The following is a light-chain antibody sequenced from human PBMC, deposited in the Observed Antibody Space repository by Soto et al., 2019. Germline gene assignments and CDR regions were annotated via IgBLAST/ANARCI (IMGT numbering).Light chain of an antibody. V-gene: IGKV3-15*01. CDR2: YAS. CDR1: QSVTNT. Sequence: IVMTQSPATLSVSPGERVTISCRASQSVTNTLAWYQHKPGQAPRLLISYASRGATGIPSRFSGSGSGTDFTLTINSLQSEDFAVYYCQQYGSSPPSSTFGQGTRLEIK. CDR3: QQYGSSPPSST. J-gene: IGKJ5*01.